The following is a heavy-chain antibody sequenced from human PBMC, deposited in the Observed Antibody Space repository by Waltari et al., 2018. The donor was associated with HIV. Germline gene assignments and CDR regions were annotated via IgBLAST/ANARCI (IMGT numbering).Heavy chain of an antibody. J-gene: IGHJ5*02. Sequence: EVQVVTTGGRLVLPGGSLRLSCTASNFSVVDNYITWVRQTPGTGLEWVSVLYVDGTSHYSDSVRGRFIVSRDKSKNTVFLQMNYLIVEDTALYFCTKGVKFYGPWGQGTQVTVSP. CDR2: LYVDGTS. CDR3: TKGVKFYGP. V-gene: IGHV3-53*05. D-gene: IGHD2-21*01. CDR1: NFSVVDNY.